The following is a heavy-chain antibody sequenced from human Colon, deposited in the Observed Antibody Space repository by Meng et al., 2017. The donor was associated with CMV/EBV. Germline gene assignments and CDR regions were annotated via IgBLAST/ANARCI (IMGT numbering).Heavy chain of an antibody. CDR2: IYGGGGT. Sequence: GESLKISCAASGFTVSSDYMSWVRQAPGKGLEWVSVIYGGGGTDYGDSVKGRFTISRDSSQNTVYLQMNGLRAEDTAVYYCAKDVGEVAGAQFDYWGQGTLVTVSS. J-gene: IGHJ4*02. CDR1: GFTVSSDY. D-gene: IGHD6-19*01. V-gene: IGHV3-53*01. CDR3: AKDVGEVAGAQFDY.